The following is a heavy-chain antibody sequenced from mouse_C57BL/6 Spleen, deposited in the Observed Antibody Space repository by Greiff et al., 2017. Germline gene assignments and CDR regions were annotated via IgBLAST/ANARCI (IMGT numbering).Heavy chain of an antibody. D-gene: IGHD1-1*01. J-gene: IGHJ4*01. Sequence: VKLQQSGAELVKPGASVKLSCKASGYTFTSYWMHWVKQRPGRGLEWIGRIDPNSGGTKYNEKFKSKATLTVDKPSSTAYMQLSSLTSEDSAVYYCARVGTTVVAVKENYAMDYWGQGTSVTVSS. CDR3: ARVGTTVVAVKENYAMDY. V-gene: IGHV1-72*01. CDR1: GYTFTSYW. CDR2: IDPNSGGT.